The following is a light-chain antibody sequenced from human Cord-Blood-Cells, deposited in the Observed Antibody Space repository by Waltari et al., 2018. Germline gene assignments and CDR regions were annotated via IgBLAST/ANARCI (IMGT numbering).Light chain of an antibody. CDR3: QSADSSGTYAV. CDR1: ALPTQY. J-gene: IGLJ3*02. Sequence: SYELTQPPSVSVSPGQTARITCSGDALPTQYAYWYQQKPGQAPVLVIYKDSERPSGIPGRFSGSSSGTTVTLTISGVQAEDEADYYCQSADSSGTYAVFGGGTKLTVL. V-gene: IGLV3-25*03. CDR2: KDS.